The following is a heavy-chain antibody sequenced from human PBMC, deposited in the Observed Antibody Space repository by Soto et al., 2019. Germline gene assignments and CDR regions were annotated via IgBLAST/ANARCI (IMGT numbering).Heavy chain of an antibody. CDR1: GYSFTSYW. D-gene: IGHD2-8*01. Sequence: GESLKISCKGSGYSFTSYWISWVRQMPGKGLEWMGRIDPSDSYTNYSPSFQGHVTISADKSISTAYLQWSSLKASDTAMYYCARPSGVAGGYNWFDPWGQGTLVTVSS. CDR2: IDPSDSYT. J-gene: IGHJ5*02. V-gene: IGHV5-10-1*01. CDR3: ARPSGVAGGYNWFDP.